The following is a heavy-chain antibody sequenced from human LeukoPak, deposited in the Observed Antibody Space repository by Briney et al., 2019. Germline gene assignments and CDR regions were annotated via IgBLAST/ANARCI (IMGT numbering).Heavy chain of an antibody. CDR1: GGSISSYY. CDR3: ARVREAYTNPFFDY. CDR2: IYYSGST. D-gene: IGHD4-11*01. V-gene: IGHV4-59*12. J-gene: IGHJ4*02. Sequence: SETLSLTCTVSGGSISSYYWSWIRQPPGKGLEWIGYIYYSGSTNYNPSLKSRVTISVDRSKNQFSLKVSSVTAADTAVYYCARVREAYTNPFFDYWGQGTLVTVSS.